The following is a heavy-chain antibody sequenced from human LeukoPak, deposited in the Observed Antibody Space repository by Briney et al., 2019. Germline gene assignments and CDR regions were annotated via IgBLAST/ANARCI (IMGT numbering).Heavy chain of an antibody. Sequence: SETLSLTCTVSGGSISSYYWSWIRQPPGKGLEWIGYIYYSGSTNYNPSLKSRVTISVGTSKNQFSLKLSSVTAADTAVYYCARSFDGQPDYWGQGTLVTVSS. D-gene: IGHD2/OR15-2a*01. CDR2: IYYSGST. J-gene: IGHJ4*02. CDR1: GGSISSYY. V-gene: IGHV4-59*01. CDR3: ARSFDGQPDY.